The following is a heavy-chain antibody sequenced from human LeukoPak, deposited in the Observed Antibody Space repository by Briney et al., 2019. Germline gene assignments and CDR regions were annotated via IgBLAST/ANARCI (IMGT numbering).Heavy chain of an antibody. Sequence: GGSLRLSCAASGFTFSSYWMSWVRQAPGKGLEWVANIKQDGSEKYYVDSVKGRFTISRDNAKNSLYLQMNSLRAEDTAVYYCARVRSSSPYYFDYWGQGTLVTVSS. CDR1: GFTFSSYW. D-gene: IGHD6-6*01. CDR3: ARVRSSSPYYFDY. CDR2: IKQDGSEK. J-gene: IGHJ4*02. V-gene: IGHV3-7*01.